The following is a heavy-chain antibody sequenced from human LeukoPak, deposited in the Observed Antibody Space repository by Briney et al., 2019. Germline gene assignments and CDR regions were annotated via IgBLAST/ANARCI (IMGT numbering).Heavy chain of an antibody. V-gene: IGHV1-18*01. CDR3: ARVRFLEWLGGDWFVP. J-gene: IGHJ5*02. CDR1: GYTFTSYG. CDR2: ISAYNGNT. Sequence: GASVKVSCKASGYTFTSYGISWVRQAPGQGLEWMGWISAYNGNTNYAQKLQGRVTMTTDTSTSTAYMELRSLRSDDTAVYYCARVRFLEWLGGDWFVPWGQGTLVTVSS. D-gene: IGHD3-3*01.